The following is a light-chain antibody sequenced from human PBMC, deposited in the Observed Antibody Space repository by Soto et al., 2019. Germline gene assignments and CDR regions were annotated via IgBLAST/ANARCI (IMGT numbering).Light chain of an antibody. CDR1: QSVSSK. CDR2: GVS. Sequence: EIVMTQSPATLSVSPGERATLSCRASQSVSSKLAWFQQKPGQAPSLLIYGVSTRATGVPVRFSGSGSGTEFTLTINSLQSEDFAVYYCQQYNNWPHTFGQGTKVHI. J-gene: IGKJ2*01. V-gene: IGKV3-15*01. CDR3: QQYNNWPHT.